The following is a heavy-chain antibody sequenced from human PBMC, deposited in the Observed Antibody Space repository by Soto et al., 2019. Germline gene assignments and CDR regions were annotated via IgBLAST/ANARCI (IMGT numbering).Heavy chain of an antibody. CDR3: ARESRGTMVRGVTKHGMDV. J-gene: IGHJ6*02. CDR2: TYYRSKWYN. Sequence: SQTLSLTCVISGDSVSSNSAAWNWIRQSPSRGLKWLGRTYYRSKWYNDYAVSVKSRITINPDTSKNQFSLQLNSVTPEDTAVYYCARESRGTMVRGVTKHGMDVWGQGTTVTVSS. V-gene: IGHV6-1*01. CDR1: GDSVSSNSAA. D-gene: IGHD3-10*01.